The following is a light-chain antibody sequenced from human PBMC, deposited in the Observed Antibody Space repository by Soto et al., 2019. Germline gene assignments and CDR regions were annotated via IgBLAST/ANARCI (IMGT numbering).Light chain of an antibody. V-gene: IGKV3-20*01. Sequence: IVLTQSPGTLSLSPGDTATVSCRASQSVSSSYLAWYQQKPAQAPTLLIYGASRRATDIPQRVSGSGSGTDFTLTISRLGPDGFAVDYCQQYGTSPFTCGQGARLYSK. CDR2: GAS. CDR1: QSVSSSY. J-gene: IGKJ2*01. CDR3: QQYGTSPFT.